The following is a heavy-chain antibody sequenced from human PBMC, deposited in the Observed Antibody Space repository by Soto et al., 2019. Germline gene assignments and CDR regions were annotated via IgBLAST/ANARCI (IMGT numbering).Heavy chain of an antibody. CDR1: GVSMSSGGYY. V-gene: IGHV4-31*03. J-gene: IGHJ3*02. CDR2: TYYSGST. Sequence: QVQLQESGPGLVKPSQTLSLTCTVSGVSMSSGGYYWTWIRQHPGKGLEWIGYTYYSGSTYYNPSLMSRLTISGDTSKNQFSLRVRSVTAAEPAVYYCAREEAGAFDIWGQGTMVTVSS. CDR3: AREEAGAFDI. D-gene: IGHD3-10*01.